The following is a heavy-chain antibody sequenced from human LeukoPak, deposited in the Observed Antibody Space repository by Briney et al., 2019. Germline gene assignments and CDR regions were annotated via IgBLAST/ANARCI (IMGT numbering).Heavy chain of an antibody. D-gene: IGHD5-12*01. CDR1: GFTISSYG. Sequence: PGGSLRLSCAASGFTISSYGMHWVRQAPGKGLEWAAFIRYDGSNKYYADSVKGRFTISRDNSKNTLYLQMNSLRAEDTAVYYCATNSGYDFDAFDIWGQGTMVTVSS. J-gene: IGHJ3*02. CDR2: IRYDGSNK. V-gene: IGHV3-30*02. CDR3: ATNSGYDFDAFDI.